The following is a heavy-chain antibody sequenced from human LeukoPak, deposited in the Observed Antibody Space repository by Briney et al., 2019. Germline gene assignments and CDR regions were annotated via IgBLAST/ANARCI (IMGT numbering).Heavy chain of an antibody. Sequence: SVKVSCKASGGTFSSYAISWVRQAPGQGLEWMGGINPIFGTANYAQKFQGRVTNTADESTSTAYMELSSLRSEDTAVYYCARDMYGGNSGGWFDPWGQGTLVTVSS. CDR2: INPIFGTA. CDR3: ARDMYGGNSGGWFDP. CDR1: GGTFSSYA. V-gene: IGHV1-69*13. J-gene: IGHJ5*02. D-gene: IGHD4-23*01.